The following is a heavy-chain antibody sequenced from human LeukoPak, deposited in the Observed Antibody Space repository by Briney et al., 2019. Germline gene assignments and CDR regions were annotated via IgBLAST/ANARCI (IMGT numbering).Heavy chain of an antibody. V-gene: IGHV3-48*01. CDR3: ARGGSYLSAFDI. D-gene: IGHD1-26*01. J-gene: IGHJ3*02. CDR2: ISAASWGI. Sequence: GGSLRLSCAASGFTFSTYSMTWVRQAPGKGLEWISHISAASWGIKYADSVKGRFTTSRDNSKNTLYLQMNSLRAEDTAVYYCARGGSYLSAFDIWGQGTMVTVSS. CDR1: GFTFSTYS.